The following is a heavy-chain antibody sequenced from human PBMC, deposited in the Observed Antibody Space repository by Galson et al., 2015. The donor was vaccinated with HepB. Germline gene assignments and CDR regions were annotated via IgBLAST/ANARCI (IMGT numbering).Heavy chain of an antibody. J-gene: IGHJ2*01. CDR2: ISYDGSNK. D-gene: IGHD4-17*01. CDR1: GFTFSNYG. V-gene: IGHV3-30*18. CDR3: AKDSRPREVTTYGWHFGL. Sequence: LRLSCADSGFTFSNYGMHWVRQAPGKGLEWVAVISYDGSNKYYADSVKGRFTISRDNSKNTLYLQMNSLRAEDTALYYCAKDSRPREVTTYGWHFGLWGRGTLVTVSS.